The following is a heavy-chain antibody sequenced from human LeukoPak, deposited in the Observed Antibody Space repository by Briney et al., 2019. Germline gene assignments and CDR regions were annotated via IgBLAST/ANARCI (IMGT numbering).Heavy chain of an antibody. V-gene: IGHV4-34*01. CDR3: ASRTINDAFDI. D-gene: IGHD1-7*01. CDR2: INHSGST. CDR1: GGSFSGSN. J-gene: IGHJ3*02. Sequence: ASETLSLTCAVYGGSFSGSNWSWFRQPPGKGLEWIGEINHSGSTNYNPSLKSRVTISVDTSKNQFSLKLSSVTAADTAVYYCASRTINDAFDIWGQGTMVTVSS.